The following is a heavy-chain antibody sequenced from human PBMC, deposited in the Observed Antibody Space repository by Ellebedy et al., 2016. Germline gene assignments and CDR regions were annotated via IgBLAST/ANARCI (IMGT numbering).Heavy chain of an antibody. CDR2: IYFAGSEI. D-gene: IGHD1-26*01. V-gene: IGHV3-33*01. CDR1: GFQFTNFG. J-gene: IGHJ4*02. CDR3: ARDRGVGPTTYNY. Sequence: GGSLRLSCAASGFQFTNFGIHWVRQAPGKGLEWVAVIYFAGSEIYYVDSVKGRFTVSRDNSKRTADLQMDSLRVDDTAVYYCARDRGVGPTTYNYWGQGTLVTVSS.